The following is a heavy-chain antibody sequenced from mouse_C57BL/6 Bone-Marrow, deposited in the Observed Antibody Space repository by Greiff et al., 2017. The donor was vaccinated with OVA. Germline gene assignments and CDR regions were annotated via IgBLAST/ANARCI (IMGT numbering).Heavy chain of an antibody. CDR3: ARGRGAMDY. CDR2: INPNHGGT. V-gene: IGHV1-26*01. J-gene: IGHJ4*01. CDR1: GYTFTDYY. Sequence: EVQLQQSGPELVKPGASVKISCKASGYTFTDYYMNWVKQSHGKSLEWIGDINPNHGGTSYNQKFKGKATLTVDKSSSTAYMERRSLTAEDSAVYYCARGRGAMDYWGQGTSVTVSS.